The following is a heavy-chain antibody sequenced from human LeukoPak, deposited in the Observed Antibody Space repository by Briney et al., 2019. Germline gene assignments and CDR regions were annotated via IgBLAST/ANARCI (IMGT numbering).Heavy chain of an antibody. J-gene: IGHJ4*02. CDR2: IYYLGST. D-gene: IGHD1-1*01. CDR1: GDSLSHYY. Sequence: SSETLSLTCTVSGDSLSHYYWSWIRQPPGKGLEWIGYIYYLGSTDYSPSLKSRATISLATSKNQISLKLSSVTAADAAVYYCARTGETFFDSWGQGTLVTVSS. V-gene: IGHV4-59*08. CDR3: ARTGETFFDS.